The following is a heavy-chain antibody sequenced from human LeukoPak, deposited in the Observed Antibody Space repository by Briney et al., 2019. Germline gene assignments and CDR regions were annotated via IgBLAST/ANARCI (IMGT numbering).Heavy chain of an antibody. J-gene: IGHJ4*02. CDR2: INHSGST. Sequence: SETLSLTCAVYGGSFSGYYWSWIRQPPGKGLEWIGEINHSGSTNYNPSLKSRVTISVDTSKNQFSLKLSSVTAADTAVYYCAREIVVPAAIFDYWGQGTLVTVSS. D-gene: IGHD2-2*01. CDR1: GGSFSGYY. V-gene: IGHV4-34*01. CDR3: AREIVVPAAIFDY.